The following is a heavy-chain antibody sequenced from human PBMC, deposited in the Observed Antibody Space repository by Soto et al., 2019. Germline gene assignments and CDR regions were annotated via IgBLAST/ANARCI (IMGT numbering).Heavy chain of an antibody. Sequence: QITLKESGPTLVRPTQTLTLTCTFSGFSLSSTAVGVGWIRQAPGQAPEWLALMYWNDDNHYSPPLKSRLTHTKDTSKDQVVLTMTNVYPVDTATYYCAHGSGWLFDQWGQGTLVTVTS. V-gene: IGHV2-5*01. CDR1: GFSLSSTAVG. CDR3: AHGSGWLFDQ. D-gene: IGHD3-22*01. J-gene: IGHJ4*02. CDR2: MYWNDDN.